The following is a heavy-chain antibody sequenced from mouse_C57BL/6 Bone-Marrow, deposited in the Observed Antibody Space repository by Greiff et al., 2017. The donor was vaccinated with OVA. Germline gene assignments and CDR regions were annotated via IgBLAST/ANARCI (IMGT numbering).Heavy chain of an antibody. D-gene: IGHD1-1*01. Sequence: PGRGLEWIGRIDPNSGGTKYNEKFKSKATLTVDKPSSTAYMQLSSLTSEDSAVYYCARRYYGSRAYYFDYWGQGTTLTVSS. CDR3: ARRYYGSRAYYFDY. J-gene: IGHJ2*01. V-gene: IGHV1-72*01. CDR2: IDPNSGGT.